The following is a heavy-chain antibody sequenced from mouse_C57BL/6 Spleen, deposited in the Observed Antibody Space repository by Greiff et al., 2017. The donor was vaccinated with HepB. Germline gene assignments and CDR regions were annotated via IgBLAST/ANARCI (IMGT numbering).Heavy chain of an antibody. D-gene: IGHD2-1*01. CDR1: GYTFTDYY. V-gene: IGHV1-76*01. CDR3: ARTGYGNYVPWFAY. Sequence: QVQLQQSGAELVRPGASVKLSCKASGYTFTDYYINWVKQRPGQGLEWIARIYPGSGNTYYNEKFKGKATLTAEKSSSTAYMQLSSLTSEDSAVYFCARTGYGNYVPWFAYWGQGTLVTVSA. J-gene: IGHJ3*01. CDR2: IYPGSGNT.